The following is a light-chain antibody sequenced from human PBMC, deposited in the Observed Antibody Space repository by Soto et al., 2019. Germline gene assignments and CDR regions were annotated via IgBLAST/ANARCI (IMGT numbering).Light chain of an antibody. J-gene: IGLJ2*01. Sequence: QSVLTQPPSVSGAPGQRVTISCTGSSSNIGAGYDVHWYQQVPGTAPKLLIYGNTNRPSGVPDRFSGSKSGTSASLAVTGLQAEDEADYYCQSYDSSLITSVFGGGTKVTVL. CDR3: QSYDSSLITSV. CDR2: GNT. CDR1: SSNIGAGYD. V-gene: IGLV1-40*01.